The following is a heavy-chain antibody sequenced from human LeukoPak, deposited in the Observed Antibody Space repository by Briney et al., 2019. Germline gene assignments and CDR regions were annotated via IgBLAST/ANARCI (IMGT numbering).Heavy chain of an antibody. CDR2: INGDGGNT. V-gene: IGHV3-23*01. CDR3: ARDSGSCRGCAFDI. D-gene: IGHD1-26*01. CDR1: GFTFSSQA. J-gene: IGHJ3*02. Sequence: GGSLRLSCAASGFTFSSQAMNWVRQSPGKGLEWVSAINGDGGNTYYAGSVKGRFTISRDNAMNFLYLQLNSLRVDDTAVYYCARDSGSCRGCAFDIWGQGTVVTVSS.